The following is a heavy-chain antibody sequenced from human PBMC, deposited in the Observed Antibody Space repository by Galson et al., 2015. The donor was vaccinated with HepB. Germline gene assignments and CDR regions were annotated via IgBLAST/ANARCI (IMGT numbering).Heavy chain of an antibody. CDR3: TAGEYSYVPPRGAFDI. CDR1: GYTFPSYA. CDR2: INTNTGNP. Sequence: SVKVSCKASGYTFPSYAMNWVRQAPGQGLEWMGWINTNTGNPTYAQGFTGRFVFSLDTSVSTAYLQISSLKAEDTAVYYCTAGEYSYVPPRGAFDIWGQGTMVTVSS. V-gene: IGHV7-4-1*02. D-gene: IGHD5-18*01. J-gene: IGHJ3*02.